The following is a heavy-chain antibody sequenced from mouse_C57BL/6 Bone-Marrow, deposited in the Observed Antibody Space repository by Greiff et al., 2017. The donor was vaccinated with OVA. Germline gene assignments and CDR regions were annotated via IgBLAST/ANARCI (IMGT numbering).Heavy chain of an antibody. CDR3: AREGRTAWFAY. D-gene: IGHD3-3*01. CDR1: GYTFTSYG. Sequence: QVQLQQSGAELARPGASVKLSCKASGYTFTSYGISWVKQRTGQGPEWIGEIYPRSGNTYYNEKFKGKATLTADKSSSTAYMELRSLTSEDSAVYFCAREGRTAWFAYWGQGTLVTVSA. J-gene: IGHJ3*01. CDR2: IYPRSGNT. V-gene: IGHV1-81*01.